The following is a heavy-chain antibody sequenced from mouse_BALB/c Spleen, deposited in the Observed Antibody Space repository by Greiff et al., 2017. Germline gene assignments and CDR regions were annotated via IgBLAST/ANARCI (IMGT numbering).Heavy chain of an antibody. CDR3: ARDRGYYGSSPFAY. J-gene: IGHJ3*01. CDR1: GFSLTGYG. D-gene: IGHD1-1*01. CDR2: IWGDGST. V-gene: IGHV2-6-7*01. Sequence: QVQLKESGPGLVAPSQSLSITCTVSGFSLTGYGVNWVRQPPGKGLEWLGMIWGDGSTDYNSALKSRLSISKDNSKSQVFLKMNSLQTDDTARYYCARDRGYYGSSPFAYWGQGTLVTVSA.